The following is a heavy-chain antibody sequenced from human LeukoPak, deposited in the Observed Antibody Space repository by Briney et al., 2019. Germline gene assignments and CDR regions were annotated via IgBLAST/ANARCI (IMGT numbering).Heavy chain of an antibody. CDR2: ISAYNGNT. J-gene: IGHJ5*02. D-gene: IGHD2-15*01. CDR3: AREPFSYCSGGSCSNEVGNNWFDP. V-gene: IGHV1-18*01. Sequence: GASVKVSCKASGYTFTSYGISWVRQAPGQGLEWMGWISAYNGNTNYAQKLQGRVTMTTDTSTSTAYMELRSLRSDDTAVYYCAREPFSYCSGGSCSNEVGNNWFDPWGQGTLVTVSS. CDR1: GYTFTSYG.